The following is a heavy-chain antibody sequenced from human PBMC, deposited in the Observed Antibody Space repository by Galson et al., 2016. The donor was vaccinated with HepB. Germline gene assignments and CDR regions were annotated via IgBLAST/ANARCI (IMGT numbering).Heavy chain of an antibody. V-gene: IGHV3-64D*06. D-gene: IGHD4-23*01. Sequence: SMRLSCARSGLTLSSYSMHWPRKAPGRRLQYVSTISGNGGSTYYADSVKGRITISRDNSKSTLYLQMSSLRAEDTAVYYCARDRLASGNHLDYWGQGTLVTVTS. CDR1: GLTLSSYS. CDR2: ISGNGGST. J-gene: IGHJ4*02. CDR3: ARDRLASGNHLDY.